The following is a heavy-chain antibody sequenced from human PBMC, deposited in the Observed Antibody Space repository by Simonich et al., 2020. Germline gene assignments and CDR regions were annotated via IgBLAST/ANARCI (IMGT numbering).Heavy chain of an antibody. J-gene: IGHJ6*03. V-gene: IGHV1-2*06. CDR3: ARDRAARYYYYYYMDV. CDR1: GYTFTGYY. Sequence: QVQLVQSGAEVKKPGASVKVSCKASGYTFTGYYMHWVRQAPGQGLDWKGRINPNRGGTNYAQKFQGRVTMTRETSNSTAYMELSRLRSDDTAVYYCARDRAARYYYYYYMDVWGKGTTVTVSS. CDR2: INPNRGGT. D-gene: IGHD6-6*01.